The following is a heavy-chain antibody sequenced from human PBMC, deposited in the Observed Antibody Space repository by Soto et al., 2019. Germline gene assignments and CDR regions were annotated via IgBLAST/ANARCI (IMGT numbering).Heavy chain of an antibody. Sequence: GGSLRLSCAASGFTFSSYGMHWVRQAPGKGLEWVAVIWYDGSNKYYADSVKGRFTISRDNSKNTLYLQMNSLRAEDTAVYYCARDLAYCGGDCQRETYYYYGMDVWGQGTTVTVSS. J-gene: IGHJ6*02. D-gene: IGHD2-21*02. CDR1: GFTFSSYG. CDR2: IWYDGSNK. CDR3: ARDLAYCGGDCQRETYYYYGMDV. V-gene: IGHV3-33*01.